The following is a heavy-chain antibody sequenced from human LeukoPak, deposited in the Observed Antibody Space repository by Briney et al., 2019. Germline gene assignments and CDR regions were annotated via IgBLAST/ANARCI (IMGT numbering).Heavy chain of an antibody. D-gene: IGHD2-2*02. J-gene: IGHJ6*02. Sequence: GGSLRLSCAASGFTFSSYGMHWVRQAPGKGLEWVAVISYDGSNKYYADSVKGRFTISRDNSKNTLYLQMNSLRAEDTAVYYCAKDLVGGYCSSTSCYMALGYYYYYGMDVWGQGTTVTVSS. CDR3: AKDLVGGYCSSTSCYMALGYYYYYGMDV. CDR2: ISYDGSNK. CDR1: GFTFSSYG. V-gene: IGHV3-30*18.